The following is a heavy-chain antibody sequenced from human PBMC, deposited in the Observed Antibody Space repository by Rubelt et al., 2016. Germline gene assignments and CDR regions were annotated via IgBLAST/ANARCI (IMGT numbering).Heavy chain of an antibody. CDR2: IIPIFGTA. J-gene: IGHJ4*02. D-gene: IGHD2-2*01. V-gene: IGHV1-69*01. Sequence: QVQLVQSGAEVKKPGSSVKVSCKASGGTFSSYAISWVRQAPGQGLEWMGGIIPIFGTANYAQKFQGRVTITADESTSTAYMGLGRLRAEDTAVYYCARGGGVVVVPAATYFDYWGQGTLVTVSS. CDR1: GGTFSSYA. CDR3: ARGGGVVVVPAATYFDY.